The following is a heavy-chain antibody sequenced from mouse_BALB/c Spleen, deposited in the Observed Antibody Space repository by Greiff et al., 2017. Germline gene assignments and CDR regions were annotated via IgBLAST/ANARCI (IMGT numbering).Heavy chain of an antibody. CDR2: ISSGGGNT. CDR3: ARGFAY. J-gene: IGHJ3*01. CDR1: GFTFSSYT. Sequence: EVHLVESGGGLVKPGGSLKLSCAAFGFTFSSYTMSWVRQTPEKRLEWVATISSGGGNTYYPDSVKGRFTISRDNAKNNLYLQMSSLRSEDTALYYCARGFAYWGQGTLVTVSA. V-gene: IGHV5-9*03.